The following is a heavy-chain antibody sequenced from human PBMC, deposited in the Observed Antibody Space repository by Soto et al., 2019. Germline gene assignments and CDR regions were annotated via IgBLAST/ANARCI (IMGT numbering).Heavy chain of an antibody. CDR2: ISAYNGNT. Sequence: ASVKVSCKASGYTFTSYGISWVRQAPGQGLEWMGWISAYNGNTNYAQKLQGRVTMTTDTSTSTAYMELRSLRSDDTAVYYCARETTVSSWEYYFDYWGQGTLVTVSS. CDR1: GYTFTSYG. CDR3: ARETTVSSWEYYFDY. V-gene: IGHV1-18*01. D-gene: IGHD4-17*01. J-gene: IGHJ4*02.